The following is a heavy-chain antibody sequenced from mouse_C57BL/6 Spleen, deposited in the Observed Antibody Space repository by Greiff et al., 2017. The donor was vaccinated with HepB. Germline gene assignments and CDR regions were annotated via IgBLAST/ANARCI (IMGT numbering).Heavy chain of an antibody. CDR3: ARWDYDFDY. CDR1: GYTFTSYW. Sequence: QVQLQQPGAELVKPGASVKMSCKASGYTFTSYWITWVKQRPGQGLEWIGDIYPGSGSTNYNEKFKSKATLTVYTSSSTAYMQLSSLTSEDSAVYYCARWDYDFDYWGQGTTLTVSS. D-gene: IGHD2-4*01. V-gene: IGHV1-55*01. CDR2: IYPGSGST. J-gene: IGHJ2*01.